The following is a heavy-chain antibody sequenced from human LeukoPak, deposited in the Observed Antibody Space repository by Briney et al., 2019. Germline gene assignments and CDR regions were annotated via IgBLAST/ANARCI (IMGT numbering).Heavy chain of an antibody. D-gene: IGHD2-15*01. J-gene: IGHJ4*02. CDR1: GGSISSCSYY. CDR2: IYYSGST. Sequence: SETLSLTCTVSGGSISSCSYYWGWIRQPPGKGLEWIGSIYYSGSTYYNPSLKSRVTISVDTSKNQFSLKLSSVTAADTAVYFCAREARGWPAALDYWGQGTLAIVSS. V-gene: IGHV4-39*07. CDR3: AREARGWPAALDY.